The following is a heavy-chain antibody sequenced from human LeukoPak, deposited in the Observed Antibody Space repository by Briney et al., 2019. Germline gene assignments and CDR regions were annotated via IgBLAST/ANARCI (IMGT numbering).Heavy chain of an antibody. D-gene: IGHD3-10*01. CDR1: GYSISSGYY. CDR3: ARGSHYYGSGSYYKVIKRPILYFDY. V-gene: IGHV4-38-2*02. Sequence: SETLSLTCTVSGYSISSGYYWGWIRQPPGKGLEWIGSIYHSGSTYYNPSLKSRVTISVDTSKNQFSLKLSSVTAADTAVYYCARGSHYYGSGSYYKVIKRPILYFDYWGQGTLVTVSS. J-gene: IGHJ4*02. CDR2: IYHSGST.